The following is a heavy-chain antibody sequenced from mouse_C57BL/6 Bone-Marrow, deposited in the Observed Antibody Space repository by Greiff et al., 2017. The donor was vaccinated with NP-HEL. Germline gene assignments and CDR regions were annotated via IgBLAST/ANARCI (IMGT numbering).Heavy chain of an antibody. V-gene: IGHV5-4*01. CDR1: GFTFSSYA. CDR2: ISDGGSYT. Sequence: EVKVEESGGGLVKPGGSLKLSCAASGFTFSSYAMSWVRQTPEKRLEWVATISDGGSYTYYPDNVKGRFTISRDNAKNNLYLQKSHLKSEDTAMYYCARDDGSSSDYWGQGTTLTVSS. CDR3: ARDDGSSSDY. J-gene: IGHJ2*01. D-gene: IGHD1-1*01.